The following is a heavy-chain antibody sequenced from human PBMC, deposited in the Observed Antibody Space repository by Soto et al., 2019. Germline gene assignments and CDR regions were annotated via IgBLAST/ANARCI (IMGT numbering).Heavy chain of an antibody. CDR2: ISGSGGST. V-gene: IGHV3-23*01. CDR1: GFTFSSYA. Sequence: GGSLRLSCAASGFTFSSYAMSWVRQAPGKGLEWVSAISGSGGSTYYADSVKGRFTISRDDSKNTLYLQMNSLRAEDTAVYYCAKDSDPVSTSSGDVWGQGTTVTVSS. CDR3: AKDSDPVSTSSGDV. J-gene: IGHJ6*02. D-gene: IGHD6-25*01.